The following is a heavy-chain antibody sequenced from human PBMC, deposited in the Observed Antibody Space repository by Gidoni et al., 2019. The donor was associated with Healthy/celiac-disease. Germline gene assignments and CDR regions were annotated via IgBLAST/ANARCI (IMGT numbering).Heavy chain of an antibody. Sequence: EVQLVESGGGLVQPGRSLRLSCAASGFPFDDYAMHWVRQAPGKGLEWVSGISWNSGSIGYADSVKGRFTISRDNAKNSLYLQMNSLRAEDTALYYCAKATIVVVAATYFDYWGQGTLVTVSS. CDR1: GFPFDDYA. CDR3: AKATIVVVAATYFDY. CDR2: ISWNSGSI. J-gene: IGHJ4*02. V-gene: IGHV3-9*01. D-gene: IGHD2-15*01.